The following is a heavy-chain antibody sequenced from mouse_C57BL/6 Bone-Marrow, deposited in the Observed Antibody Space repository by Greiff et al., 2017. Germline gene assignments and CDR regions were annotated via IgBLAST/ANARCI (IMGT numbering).Heavy chain of an antibody. D-gene: IGHD1-1*01. J-gene: IGHJ1*03. V-gene: IGHV1-50*01. CDR3: AREDYYYYGSSYGYFDV. Sequence: VQLQQPGAELVKPGASVKLSCKASGYTFTSYWMQWVKQRPGQGLEWIGEIDPSDSYTNYNQKFKGKATLTVDTSSRTAYMQLSSLTSEDSAVYYCAREDYYYYGSSYGYFDVWGTGTTVTVSS. CDR2: IDPSDSYT. CDR1: GYTFTSYW.